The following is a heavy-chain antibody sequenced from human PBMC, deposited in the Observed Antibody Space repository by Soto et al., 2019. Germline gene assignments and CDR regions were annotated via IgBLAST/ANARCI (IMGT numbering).Heavy chain of an antibody. CDR2: IKSKADGGTT. CDR1: GITFSHAW. Sequence: EVQLVESGGDLVKPGGSLRLSCAASGITFSHAWMNWVRQAPGKGLEWVGRIKSKADGGTTDYAAPVKGRFTISRDDSEDTPYLQMNSRKAEDTAVYYCSCRSVFANGTYYVVITWGQGTLVTVSS. D-gene: IGHD1-26*01. J-gene: IGHJ5*02. CDR3: SCRSVFANGTYYVVIT. V-gene: IGHV3-15*07.